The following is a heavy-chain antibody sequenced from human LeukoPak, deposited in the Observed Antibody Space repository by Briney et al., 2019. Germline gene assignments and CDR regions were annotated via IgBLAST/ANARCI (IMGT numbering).Heavy chain of an antibody. D-gene: IGHD6-13*01. J-gene: IGHJ3*02. V-gene: IGHV3-23*01. CDR3: ATEAAAAGMDDAFDI. Sequence: GGSLRLSCAASGFPFSSYGMSWVRQAPGKGLEWVSGISGSGGSTYYADSVKGRFTISRDNSKNTLYLQMNSLRAEDTAVYYCATEAAAAGMDDAFDIWGQGTMVTVSS. CDR1: GFPFSSYG. CDR2: ISGSGGST.